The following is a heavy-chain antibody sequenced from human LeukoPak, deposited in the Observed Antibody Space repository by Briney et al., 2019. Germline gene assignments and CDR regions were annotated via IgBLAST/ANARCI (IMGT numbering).Heavy chain of an antibody. CDR3: ATGYSSSWYY. CDR2: IYSGGST. Sequence: GGSLRLSCAASGFSVSSNYMSWVRQAPGKGLEWVSVIYSGGSTYYADSEKGRFTISRDNSKNTLYLQMHSLRAEDTAVYYCATGYSSSWYYWGQGTLVTVSS. D-gene: IGHD6-13*01. J-gene: IGHJ4*02. CDR1: GFSVSSNY. V-gene: IGHV3-53*01.